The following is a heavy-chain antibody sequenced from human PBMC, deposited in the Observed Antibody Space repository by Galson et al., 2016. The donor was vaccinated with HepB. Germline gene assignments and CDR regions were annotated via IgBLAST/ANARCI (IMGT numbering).Heavy chain of an antibody. J-gene: IGHJ3*02. CDR2: ISSSSSYI. V-gene: IGHV3-21*01. CDR3: ARARVGYQDAFDI. Sequence: SLRLSCAASGFTFSSYSMHWVRQAPGKGLEWVSSISSSSSYIYYADSVKGRFTISRDNAKNSLYLQMNSLRAEDTAVYYCARARVGYQDAFDIWGQGTMVTVSS. CDR1: GFTFSSYS. D-gene: IGHD5-18*01.